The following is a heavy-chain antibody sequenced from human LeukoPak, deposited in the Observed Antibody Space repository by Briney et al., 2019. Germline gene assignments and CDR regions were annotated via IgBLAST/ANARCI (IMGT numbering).Heavy chain of an antibody. J-gene: IGHJ4*02. CDR3: ARPLDYDILTGYCPFGY. Sequence: SVKVSCKASGGTFSSYAISWVRQAPGQGLEWTGGIIPIFGTANYAQKFQGRVTITADESTSTAYVELSSLRSEDTAVYYCARPLDYDILTGYCPFGYWGQGTLVTVSS. D-gene: IGHD3-9*01. V-gene: IGHV1-69*13. CDR2: IIPIFGTA. CDR1: GGTFSSYA.